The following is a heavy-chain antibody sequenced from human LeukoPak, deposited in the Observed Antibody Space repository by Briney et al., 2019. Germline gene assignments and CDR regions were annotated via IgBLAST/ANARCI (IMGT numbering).Heavy chain of an antibody. CDR3: ARDIPPEDRGSGSYPPSAPFDY. V-gene: IGHV3-7*01. CDR1: GFTFSSYW. J-gene: IGHJ4*02. Sequence: PGRSLRLSCAASGFTFSSYWMSWVRQAPGKGLEWVANIKQDGSEKYYVDSVKGRFTISRDNAKNSLYLQMNSLRAEDTAVYYCARDIPPEDRGSGSYPPSAPFDYWGQGTLVTVSS. CDR2: IKQDGSEK. D-gene: IGHD3-10*01.